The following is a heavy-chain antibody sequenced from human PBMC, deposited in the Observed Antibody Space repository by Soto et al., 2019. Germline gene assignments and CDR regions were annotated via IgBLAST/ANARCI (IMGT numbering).Heavy chain of an antibody. J-gene: IGHJ6*02. Sequence: PSETLSLTCTVSGDSISSGNKYWSWIRQAPGKGLEWIGYSFSSGTTYYNPSLKSRLTMSLDTSQNQFSLRLASVTDADSAVYYCARVPSPFDYYYAMDVWGQGTTVTVSS. CDR3: ARVPSPFDYYYAMDV. CDR2: SFSSGTT. D-gene: IGHD3-16*01. V-gene: IGHV4-30-4*01. CDR1: GDSISSGNKY.